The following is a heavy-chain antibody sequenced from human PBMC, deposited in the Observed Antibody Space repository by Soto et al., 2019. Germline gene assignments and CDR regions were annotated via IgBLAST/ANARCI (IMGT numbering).Heavy chain of an antibody. J-gene: IGHJ3*02. V-gene: IGHV4-4*08. CDR1: GGSITNYF. D-gene: IGHD3-9*01. Sequence: PSETLSLTCTVSGGSITNYFWSWIRQPPGKGLEWFSYIYSDGSANYNSSLKSRATISIDTSKNHFSLKLTSVTAADTAVYYCARGRYFDWPLKSDAFEIWGQGTMVTVSS. CDR3: ARGRYFDWPLKSDAFEI. CDR2: IYSDGSA.